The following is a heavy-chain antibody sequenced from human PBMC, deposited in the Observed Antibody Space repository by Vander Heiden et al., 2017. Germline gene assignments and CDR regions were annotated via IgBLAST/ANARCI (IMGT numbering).Heavy chain of an antibody. CDR2: IGYDGSNK. D-gene: IGHD5-18*01. Sequence: QVQLVESGGGVAQPGRSLRLSCSASGFHFSSYGMHWVRQAPGKGVEWGAVIGYDGSNKYYADSVKGRFTISRDNSKNTLYLKMNSLRAEDTAVYYCARVDFGYSYGRIDYWGQGTLVTVSS. CDR3: ARVDFGYSYGRIDY. J-gene: IGHJ4*02. V-gene: IGHV3-33*01. CDR1: GFHFSSYG.